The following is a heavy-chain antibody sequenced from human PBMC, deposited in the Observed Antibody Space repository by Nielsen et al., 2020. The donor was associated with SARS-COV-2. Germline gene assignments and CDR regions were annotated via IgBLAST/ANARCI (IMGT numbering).Heavy chain of an antibody. J-gene: IGHJ4*02. V-gene: IGHV1-18*01. CDR1: GYTFTSYA. CDR2: ISAYNGKT. CDR3: ARLGPNYDFWSDYLGPSAPFDS. D-gene: IGHD3-3*01. Sequence: ASVKVSCKASGYTFTSYAMNWVRQAPGQGLEWMGWISAYNGKTSYTQRLQGRVTMTTDTSTTTAYMELRSLRSDDTAVYYCARLGPNYDFWSDYLGPSAPFDSWGQGTLVTVSS.